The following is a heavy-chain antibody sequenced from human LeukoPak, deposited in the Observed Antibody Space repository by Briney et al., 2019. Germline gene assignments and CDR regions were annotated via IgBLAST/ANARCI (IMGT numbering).Heavy chain of an antibody. CDR2: ISYDGSNK. CDR1: GFTFSSYG. D-gene: IGHD1-26*01. CDR3: AKTIVGAAGADY. Sequence: GGSLRLSCAASGFTFSSYGMHWVRHAPGKGLEWVAVISYDGSNKYYADSVKGRFTISRDNSKNTLYLQMNSLRAEDTAVYYCAKTIVGAAGADYWGQGTLVTVSS. J-gene: IGHJ4*02. V-gene: IGHV3-30*18.